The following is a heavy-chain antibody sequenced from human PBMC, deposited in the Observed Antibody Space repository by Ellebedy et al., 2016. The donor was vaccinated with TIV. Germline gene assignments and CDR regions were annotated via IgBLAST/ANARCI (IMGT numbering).Heavy chain of an antibody. D-gene: IGHD4-17*01. CDR2: ISSSGGST. J-gene: IGHJ4*02. CDR1: GFTFTSYA. V-gene: IGHV3-23*01. Sequence: PGGSLRLSCAASGFTFTSYAMSWLRQAPGKGLGWVATISSSGGSTYYADSVKGRFTISRDISKNTLYLQMNSLRAEDTAVYYCAKDQRTPATVTTGLADSWGQGTLVTVSS. CDR3: AKDQRTPATVTTGLADS.